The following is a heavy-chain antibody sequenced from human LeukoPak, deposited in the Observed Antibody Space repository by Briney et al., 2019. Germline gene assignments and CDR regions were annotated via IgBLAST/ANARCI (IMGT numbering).Heavy chain of an antibody. J-gene: IGHJ4*02. Sequence: GGSLRLSCAASGFTFSSYGMHWVRRAPGKGLEWVSYISSSGSTIYYADSVKGRFTISRDNAKNSLYLQMNSLRAEDTAVYYCARDYDSSGYYDPHWGQGTLVTVSS. D-gene: IGHD3-22*01. CDR1: GFTFSSYG. CDR3: ARDYDSSGYYDPH. V-gene: IGHV3-48*04. CDR2: ISSSGSTI.